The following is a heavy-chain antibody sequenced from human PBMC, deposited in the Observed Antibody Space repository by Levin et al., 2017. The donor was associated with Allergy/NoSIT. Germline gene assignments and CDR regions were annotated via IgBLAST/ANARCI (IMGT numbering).Heavy chain of an antibody. Sequence: SGGSLRLSCTISGGSISGYFWSWIRQPPGKGLEWIGYMYYSGSANYKPSLKSRVTISVDTSKNLFSLRLSSLTAADTAVYYCGRGSYGDYVDSWGQGTLVTVSS. CDR3: GRGSYGDYVDS. CDR1: GGSISGYF. CDR2: MYYSGSA. J-gene: IGHJ4*02. D-gene: IGHD4-17*01. V-gene: IGHV4-59*01.